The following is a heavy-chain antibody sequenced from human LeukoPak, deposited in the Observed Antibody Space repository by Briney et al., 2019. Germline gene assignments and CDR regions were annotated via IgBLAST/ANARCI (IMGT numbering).Heavy chain of an antibody. Sequence: SVKVSCKASGGTFSSYAISWVRQAPGQGLEWMGGIIPIFGTANYAQKFQGRVTITADKSTSTAYMELSSLRSEDTAVYYCARVGGYGDWFDPWGQGTLVTVSS. CDR2: IIPIFGTA. D-gene: IGHD5-12*01. J-gene: IGHJ5*02. V-gene: IGHV1-69*06. CDR3: ARVGGYGDWFDP. CDR1: GGTFSSYA.